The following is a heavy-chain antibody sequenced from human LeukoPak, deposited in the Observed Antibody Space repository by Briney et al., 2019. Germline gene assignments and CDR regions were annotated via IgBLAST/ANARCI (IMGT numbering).Heavy chain of an antibody. V-gene: IGHV4-39*07. Sequence: SETLSLTCTVSGGSISSSSYYWGWIRQPPGKGLEWIGSIYYSGSTNYNPSLKSRVTISVDTSKNQFSLKLSSVTAADTAVYYCARASYGGANWFDPWGQGTLVTVSS. CDR3: ARASYGGANWFDP. J-gene: IGHJ5*02. D-gene: IGHD5-18*01. CDR1: GGSISSSSYY. CDR2: IYYSGST.